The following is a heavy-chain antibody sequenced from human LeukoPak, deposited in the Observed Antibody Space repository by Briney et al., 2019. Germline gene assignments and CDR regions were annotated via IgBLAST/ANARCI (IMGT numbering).Heavy chain of an antibody. CDR2: ISTSGGSS. Sequence: PGGSLRLSCAASGFTFSSYAMSWVRQAPGKGLEWVSGISTSGGSSSYADSVKGQFTISRDNPRNTLYMQMNSLRAEDTALYYCAIMHPYYDGSGYWVQWGQGTLVNVSS. CDR1: GFTFSSYA. D-gene: IGHD3-22*01. J-gene: IGHJ4*02. V-gene: IGHV3-23*01. CDR3: AIMHPYYDGSGYWVQ.